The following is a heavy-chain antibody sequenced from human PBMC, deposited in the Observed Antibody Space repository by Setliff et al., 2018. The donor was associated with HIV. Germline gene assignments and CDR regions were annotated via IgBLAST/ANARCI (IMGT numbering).Heavy chain of an antibody. CDR2: ISGSTGST. CDR1: GYTFPDYY. Sequence: ASVKVSCKVSGYTFPDYYMQWVRQAPGKGLEWVSAISGSTGSTYYADSVKGRFTISRDSSKNTLYLQMNSLRAEDTAVYYCAKGRAGYSFDYWGQGTLVTVSS. V-gene: IGHV3-23*01. CDR3: AKGRAGYSFDY. J-gene: IGHJ4*02. D-gene: IGHD6-13*01.